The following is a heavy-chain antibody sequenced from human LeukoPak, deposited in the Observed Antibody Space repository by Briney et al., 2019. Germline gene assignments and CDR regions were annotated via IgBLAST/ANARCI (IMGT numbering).Heavy chain of an antibody. D-gene: IGHD2-15*01. Sequence: SETLSLTCAVYGRSFSGYYWTWIRQTPGKGLEWIGEINHGGITDYNPSLRSRVTISVDTSKNQFSLKLSSVAAADTAIYYCARAVIVVAAATQRNWFDPWGQGTLVTVSS. CDR3: ARAVIVVAAATQRNWFDP. CDR2: INHGGIT. V-gene: IGHV4-34*01. CDR1: GRSFSGYY. J-gene: IGHJ5*02.